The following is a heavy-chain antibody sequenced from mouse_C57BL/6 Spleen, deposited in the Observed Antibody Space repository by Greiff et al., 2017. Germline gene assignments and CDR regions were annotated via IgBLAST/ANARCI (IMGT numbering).Heavy chain of an antibody. CDR2: ILPGSGST. CDR3: ARAGEYYGGAWFAY. V-gene: IGHV1-9*01. J-gene: IGHJ3*01. D-gene: IGHD1-1*01. CDR1: GYTFTGYW. Sequence: VMLVESGAELMKPGASVKLSCKATGYTFTGYWIEWVKQRPGHGLEWIGEILPGSGSTNYNEKFKGKATFTAATSSNTAYMQLSSLTTEDSAIYYCARAGEYYGGAWFAYWGQGTLVTVSA.